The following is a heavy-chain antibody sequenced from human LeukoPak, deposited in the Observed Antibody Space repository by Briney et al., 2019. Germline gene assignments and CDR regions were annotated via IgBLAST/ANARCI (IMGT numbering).Heavy chain of an antibody. D-gene: IGHD6-6*01. Sequence: GGSLRLSCVASGFSFDDHAMHWVRQAPGKGLEWVSGISWNSGRLGYADFVKGRFTISRDNANNSLYLQMNSLRAEDMALYYCAKDFRPGSSIIWFDPWGQGTLVTVSS. V-gene: IGHV3-9*03. CDR2: ISWNSGRL. J-gene: IGHJ5*02. CDR3: AKDFRPGSSIIWFDP. CDR1: GFSFDDHA.